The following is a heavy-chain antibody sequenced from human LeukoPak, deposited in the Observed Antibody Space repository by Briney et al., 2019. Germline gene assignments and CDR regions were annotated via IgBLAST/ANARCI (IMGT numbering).Heavy chain of an antibody. V-gene: IGHV3-7*01. CDR1: GFTFRNSW. CDR3: ARGRGMDV. Sequence: GGSLRLSCVASGFTFRNSWMSWVRQAPGKGLEWVANIKPDGSENYYVDSVKGRFTISRDNAKNSLYLQLNSLRAEDTAVYYCARGRGMDVWGQGTTVTVSS. J-gene: IGHJ6*02. CDR2: IKPDGSEN.